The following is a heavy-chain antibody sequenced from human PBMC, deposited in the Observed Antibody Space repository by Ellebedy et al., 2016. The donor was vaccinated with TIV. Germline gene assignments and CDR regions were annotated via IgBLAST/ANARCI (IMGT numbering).Heavy chain of an antibody. CDR2: IYYSGST. CDR1: GDSISSLY. CDR3: ARGGASSKYFDY. Sequence: MPSETLSLTCTVSGDSISSLYWSWTRQPPGKGLEWIGFIYYSGSTNYNPSLKSRVTISVDTSKNPFSLELSSVTAADTAVYYCARGGASSKYFDYWGQGTLVTVSS. J-gene: IGHJ4*02. V-gene: IGHV4-59*01.